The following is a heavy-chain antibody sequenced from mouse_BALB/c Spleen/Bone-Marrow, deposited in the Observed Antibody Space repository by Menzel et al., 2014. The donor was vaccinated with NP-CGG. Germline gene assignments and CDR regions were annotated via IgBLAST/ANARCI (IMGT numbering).Heavy chain of an antibody. D-gene: IGHD2-14*01. CDR2: IWSGGST. J-gene: IGHJ4*01. CDR1: GFSLTSYG. V-gene: IGHV2-4-1*01. CDR3: ARNPPPYRLYAMDY. Sequence: QVQLQQSGPGLVQPSQRLSIPCTVSGFSLTSYGVHWVRQSPGKGLEWLGVIWSGGSTDYNAAFISRLSISKDNSKSQVFFKMNSLQADDTAIYYCARNPPPYRLYAMDYWGQGTSVTVSS.